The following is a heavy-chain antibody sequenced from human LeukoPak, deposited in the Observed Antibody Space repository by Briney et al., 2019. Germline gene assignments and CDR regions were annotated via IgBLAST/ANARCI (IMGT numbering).Heavy chain of an antibody. V-gene: IGHV3-74*01. J-gene: IGHJ3*02. D-gene: IGHD4-17*01. CDR1: GFTFSNYW. CDR3: AKDPNGDYVGGFDM. CDR2: INSDGSST. Sequence: GGSLRLSCAVSGFTFSNYWMHWVRQAPGKGLVWVSRINSDGSSTNYADSVKGRFTISRDNTKNTLYLQMNSLSAEDTAVYFCAKDPNGDYVGGFDMRGQGTMVIVSS.